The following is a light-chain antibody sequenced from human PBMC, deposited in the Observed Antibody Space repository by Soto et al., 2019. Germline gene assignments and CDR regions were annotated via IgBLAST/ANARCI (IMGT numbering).Light chain of an antibody. CDR2: AVT. Sequence: QSAPTQPASVSGSPGQSITISCTGTSSDIGLNNYVSWYQQHPGKAPALIIYAVTYRPSGVSSRFSGSKSGDTASLTISGLRTEDEADYYCTSHSVSRPVVFGGGTKLTVL. CDR3: TSHSVSRPVV. V-gene: IGLV2-14*03. CDR1: SSDIGLNNY. J-gene: IGLJ2*01.